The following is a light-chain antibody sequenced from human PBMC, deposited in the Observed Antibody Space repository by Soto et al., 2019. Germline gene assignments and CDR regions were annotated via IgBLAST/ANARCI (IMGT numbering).Light chain of an antibody. Sequence: EIVLTQSPGTLSLSPGERATLSCRASQSVSSSFLAWYQQKPGQPPRLLISGTSSWDTGIPERFSGSWYGTDFNLTISRLEPDDFAVSSCQPYRKSCTFGRGTKVEVK. J-gene: IGKJ1*01. CDR2: GTS. V-gene: IGKV3-20*01. CDR1: QSVSSSF. CDR3: QPYRKSCT.